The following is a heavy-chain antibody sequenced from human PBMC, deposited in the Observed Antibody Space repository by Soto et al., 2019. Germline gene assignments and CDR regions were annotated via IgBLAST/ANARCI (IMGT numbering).Heavy chain of an antibody. CDR3: ARDNGWLVPYYYGMDV. D-gene: IGHD6-19*01. Sequence: PSETLSLTCAVSGYSISSGSFWGWIRQPPGKGLEWIASIHHSGSTYYNSSLKSRVTISVDTSKNQFSLKLSSVTAADTAVYYCARDNGWLVPYYYGMDVWGQGTTVKVSS. CDR2: IHHSGST. CDR1: GYSISSGSF. J-gene: IGHJ6*02. V-gene: IGHV4-38-2*02.